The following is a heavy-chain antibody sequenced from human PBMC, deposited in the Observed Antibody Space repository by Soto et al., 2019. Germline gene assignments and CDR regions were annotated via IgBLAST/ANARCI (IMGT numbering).Heavy chain of an antibody. J-gene: IGHJ4*02. CDR3: AMRFDY. CDR1: GFTFSSYA. CDR2: ISYDGSNK. Sequence: PGGSLRLSCAASGFTFSSYAMHWVRQAPGKGLEWVAVISYDGSNKYYADSVKGRFTISRDSSKNTLYLQMNSLRAEDTAVYYCAMRFDYWGQGTPVTVSS. V-gene: IGHV3-30-3*01.